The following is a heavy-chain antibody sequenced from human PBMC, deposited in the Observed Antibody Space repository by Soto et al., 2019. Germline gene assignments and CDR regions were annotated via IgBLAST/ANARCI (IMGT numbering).Heavy chain of an antibody. V-gene: IGHV3-49*04. CDR1: GFTFGDYA. Sequence: PGGSLRLSCTASGFTFGDYAMGWVRKAPGKGLEWVGFIRSNTYGGTTEYAASVKGRFTISRDDSKSIAYLQMNSLKTEDTAVYYCSRPETFYYDSSDYSALDYWGQGTLVTVSS. CDR3: SRPETFYYDSSDYSALDY. J-gene: IGHJ4*02. D-gene: IGHD3-22*01. CDR2: IRSNTYGGTT.